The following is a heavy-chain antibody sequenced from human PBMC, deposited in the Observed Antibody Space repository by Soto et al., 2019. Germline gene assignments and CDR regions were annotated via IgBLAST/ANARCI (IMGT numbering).Heavy chain of an antibody. CDR2: IIPIFGTA. CDR3: ARDGAAGRVTDY. CDR1: GGTFSSYA. V-gene: IGHV1-69*06. J-gene: IGHJ4*02. Sequence: GASVKVSCKASGGTFSSYAISWVRQAPGQGLEWMGGIIPIFGTANYAQKFQGRVTITADKSTSTAYMELSSLRSKDTAVYYSARDGAAGRVTDYRGQGTLVTVSS. D-gene: IGHD6-13*01.